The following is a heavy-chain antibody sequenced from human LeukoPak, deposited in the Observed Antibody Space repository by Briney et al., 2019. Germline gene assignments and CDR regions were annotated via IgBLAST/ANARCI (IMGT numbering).Heavy chain of an antibody. V-gene: IGHV4-38-2*02. J-gene: IGHJ6*01. Sequence: SETLSLTCTVSGYSISSGFHWGWIRQPPGKGLEWIGSKYHTGSTYYNPSLRSRVTISVDTSKNQFSLKLSSVTAADTAVYYCARGSEGYCSGGGCYYGMDVWGQGTTVTVSS. CDR1: GYSISSGFH. CDR3: ARGSEGYCSGGGCYYGMDV. CDR2: KYHTGST. D-gene: IGHD2-15*01.